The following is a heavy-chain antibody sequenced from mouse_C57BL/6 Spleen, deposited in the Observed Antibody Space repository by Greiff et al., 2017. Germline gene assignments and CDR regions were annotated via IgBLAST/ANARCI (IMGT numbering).Heavy chain of an antibody. CDR1: GFNIKDYY. CDR2: IDPEDGET. J-gene: IGHJ3*01. Sequence: EVQLQQSGAELVKPGASVKLSCTASGFNIKDYYMHWVKQRTEQGLEWIGRIDPEDGETKYAAKFQGKATITADTSSNTAYLQISSLTADDTAVYYCARGNWDGFAYWGQGTLVTVSA. V-gene: IGHV14-2*01. CDR3: ARGNWDGFAY. D-gene: IGHD4-1*01.